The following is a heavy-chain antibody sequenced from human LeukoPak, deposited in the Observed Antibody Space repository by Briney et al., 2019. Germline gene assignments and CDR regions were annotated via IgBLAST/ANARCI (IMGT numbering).Heavy chain of an antibody. Sequence: SETLSLTCTVSGGSISRYYWSWIRQPAGKGLEWIGRIYTSGSTNYNPSHKSRVTMSVDTSKNQFSLKLSSVTAADTAVYYCARDRYCSSTSCYGWFDPWGQGTLVTVSS. D-gene: IGHD2-2*01. J-gene: IGHJ5*02. CDR1: GGSISRYY. CDR2: IYTSGST. V-gene: IGHV4-4*07. CDR3: ARDRYCSSTSCYGWFDP.